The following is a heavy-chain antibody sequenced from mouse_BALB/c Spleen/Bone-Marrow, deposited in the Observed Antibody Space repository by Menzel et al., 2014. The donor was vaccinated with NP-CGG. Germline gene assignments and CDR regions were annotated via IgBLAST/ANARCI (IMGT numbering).Heavy chain of an antibody. V-gene: IGHV3-2*02. CDR1: GYSITRDYA. J-gene: IGHJ3*01. D-gene: IGHD2-4*01. CDR2: ISYSGST. Sequence: VQLKESGPGLVKPSQSLSLTCIVTGYSITRDYAWNWIRQFPGNKLEWMGYISYSGSTTYNPSLESRISITRDTSKNQFFLQLNSVTTEDSATYYCARSSSYDYDVEFAYWGQGTLVTVSA. CDR3: ARSSSYDYDVEFAY.